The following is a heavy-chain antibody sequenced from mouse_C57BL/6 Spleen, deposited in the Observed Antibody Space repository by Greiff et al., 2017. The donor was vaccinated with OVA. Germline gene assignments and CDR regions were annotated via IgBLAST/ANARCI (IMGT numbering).Heavy chain of an antibody. CDR2: IYPGSGST. CDR3: ARKDYYSNYGAY. Sequence: VQLQQSGAELVKPGASVKMSCKASGYTFTSYWITWVKQRPGQGLEWIGDIYPGSGSTNYNEKFKSKATLTVDTSSSTAYMQLSSLTSEDSAVYYCARKDYYSNYGAYWGQGTLVTVSA. J-gene: IGHJ3*01. CDR1: GYTFTSYW. V-gene: IGHV1-55*01. D-gene: IGHD2-5*01.